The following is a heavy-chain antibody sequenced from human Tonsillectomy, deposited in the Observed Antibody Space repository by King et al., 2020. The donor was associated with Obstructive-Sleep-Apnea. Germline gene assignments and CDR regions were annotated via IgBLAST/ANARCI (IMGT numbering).Heavy chain of an antibody. V-gene: IGHV5-51*01. D-gene: IGHD3-10*01. CDR2: IYPGDSNT. CDR3: ARQMGYGSGSYYRADAFDI. CDR1: GYSFTSYW. Sequence: VQLVESGAEVKKPGESLKISCKGSGYSFTSYWIGWVRHMPGKGLEWMGIIYPGDSNTRYSPSFQGQVTCSADKSISTAYLQWSSLNASDTAMYYCARQMGYGSGSYYRADAFDIWGQGTMVTVSS. J-gene: IGHJ3*02.